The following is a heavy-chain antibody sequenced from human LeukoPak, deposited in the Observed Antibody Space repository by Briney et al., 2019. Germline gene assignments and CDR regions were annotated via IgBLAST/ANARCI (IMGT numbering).Heavy chain of an antibody. CDR1: GFTFSNYH. Sequence: GGSLRLSCAASGFTFSNYHMNWVRQPPGKGLQRVSYISSSSNIIYYADSVKGRFTISRDNAKNPLFLQMNSLRAEDTAVYYCARDFAREFTIDYWGQGTLVTVSS. CDR3: ARDFAREFTIDY. V-gene: IGHV3-48*01. D-gene: IGHD3-10*01. J-gene: IGHJ4*02. CDR2: ISSSSNII.